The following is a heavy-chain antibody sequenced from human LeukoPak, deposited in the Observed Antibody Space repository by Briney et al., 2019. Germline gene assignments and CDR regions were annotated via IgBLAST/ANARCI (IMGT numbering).Heavy chain of an antibody. Sequence: GGSLRLSCAASGFTFSSYGMSWVRQAPGKGLEWVSGISGSGGSTYYADSVKGRFTISRDNSKNTLYLQMNSLRAEDTAVYYCAKGQDYYGSGSYYNFDYWGQGTLVTVSS. V-gene: IGHV3-23*01. D-gene: IGHD3-10*01. CDR1: GFTFSSYG. CDR2: ISGSGGST. J-gene: IGHJ4*02. CDR3: AKGQDYYGSGSYYNFDY.